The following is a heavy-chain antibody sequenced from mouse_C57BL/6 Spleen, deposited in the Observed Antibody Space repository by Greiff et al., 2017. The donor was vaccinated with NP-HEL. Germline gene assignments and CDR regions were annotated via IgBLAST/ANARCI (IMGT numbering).Heavy chain of an antibody. J-gene: IGHJ3*01. Sequence: EVQLQQSGTVLARPGASVKMSCKTSGYTFTSYWMHWVKQRPGQGLEWIGAIYPGNSDTSYNQKFKGKAKLTAVTSASTSYMELSSLTNEESAVYYWTREVGENAWCAYWGQGTLVTVSA. CDR3: TREVGENAWCAY. CDR2: IYPGNSDT. V-gene: IGHV1-5*01. CDR1: GYTFTSYW. D-gene: IGHD1-1*02.